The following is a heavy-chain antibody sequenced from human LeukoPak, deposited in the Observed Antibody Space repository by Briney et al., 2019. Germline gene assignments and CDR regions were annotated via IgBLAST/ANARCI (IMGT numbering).Heavy chain of an antibody. Sequence: GGSLRLSCRASGFTFTTHWIHWVRQAPGKGLEWVSAISGSGGSTYYADSVMGRFTISRDNSKNTLYLQMNSLRAEDTAVYYCAKDRRAVAGTFDYWGQGTLVTVSS. CDR3: AKDRRAVAGTFDY. V-gene: IGHV3-23*01. CDR2: ISGSGGST. D-gene: IGHD6-19*01. J-gene: IGHJ4*02. CDR1: GFTFTTHW.